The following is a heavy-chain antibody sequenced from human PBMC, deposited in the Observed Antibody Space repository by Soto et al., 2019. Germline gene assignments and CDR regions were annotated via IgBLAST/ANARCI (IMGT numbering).Heavy chain of an antibody. CDR2: ISNSGSTT. CDR3: ARRSGSSGWYGIDY. J-gene: IGHJ4*02. Sequence: QVPLVESGGGLVKPGGSLRLSCAASGFTFSDYYMSWIRQAPGKGLEWISYISNSGSTTYYADSVKGRLTISRDNAENSLYLQMTSLRVDDTAVYYCARRSGSSGWYGIDYWGQGTLVTVSS. CDR1: GFTFSDYY. D-gene: IGHD6-19*01. V-gene: IGHV3-11*01.